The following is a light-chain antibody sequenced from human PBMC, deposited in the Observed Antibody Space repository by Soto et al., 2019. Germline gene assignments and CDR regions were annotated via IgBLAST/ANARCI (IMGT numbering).Light chain of an antibody. V-gene: IGLV1-51*01. CDR2: DKD. Sequence: QSVLTQPPSVSAAPGQQVTISCSGSSSNIGHNFVSWYQQLPGTAPKLLIYDKDKRPSGIPDRFSGSQSGTSATLGITGLQTGDEADYYCGTWDSSLSAGFYVFGTGTKVTVL. CDR1: SSNIGHNF. J-gene: IGLJ1*01. CDR3: GTWDSSLSAGFYV.